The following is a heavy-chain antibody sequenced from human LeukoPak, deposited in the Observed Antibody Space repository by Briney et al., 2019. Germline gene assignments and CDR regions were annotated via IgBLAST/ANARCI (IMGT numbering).Heavy chain of an antibody. Sequence: SETLSLTCTVSGGSISSYYWSWIRQPPGEGLEWIGYIYYSGSANYNPSLKSRVTISLDTSKNQFSLKLSSVTAADTAAYYCARRVVVVTANDKSDAFDMWGQGTVVTVSS. J-gene: IGHJ3*02. CDR2: IYYSGSA. D-gene: IGHD2-15*01. CDR3: ARRVVVVTANDKSDAFDM. CDR1: GGSISSYY. V-gene: IGHV4-59*01.